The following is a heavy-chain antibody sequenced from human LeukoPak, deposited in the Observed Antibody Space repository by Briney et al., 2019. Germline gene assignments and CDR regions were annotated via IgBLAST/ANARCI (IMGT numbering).Heavy chain of an antibody. Sequence: GGSLRLSRAASGFTFSSYGMHWVRQAPGKGLEWVAVISYDGSNKYYADSVKGRFTISRDNSKNTLYLQMNSLRAEDTAVYYCAGGCGGGSCYSSYYYYGMDVWGQGTTVTVSS. V-gene: IGHV3-30*03. D-gene: IGHD2-15*01. CDR1: GFTFSSYG. CDR3: AGGCGGGSCYSSYYYYGMDV. J-gene: IGHJ6*02. CDR2: ISYDGSNK.